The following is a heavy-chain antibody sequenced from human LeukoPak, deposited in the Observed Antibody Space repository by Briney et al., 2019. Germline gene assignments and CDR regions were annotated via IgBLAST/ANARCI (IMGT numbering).Heavy chain of an antibody. CDR2: IYYSGST. CDR1: GGSISSYY. V-gene: IGHV4-59*01. D-gene: IGHD3-22*01. CDR3: ARDDSSGILI. J-gene: IGHJ4*02. Sequence: SETLSLTCTVSGGSISSYYWSWTRQPPGKGLEWIGYIYYSGSTNYNPSLKSRVTISVDTSKNQFSLKLSSVTAADTAVYYCARDDSSGILIWGQGTLVTVSS.